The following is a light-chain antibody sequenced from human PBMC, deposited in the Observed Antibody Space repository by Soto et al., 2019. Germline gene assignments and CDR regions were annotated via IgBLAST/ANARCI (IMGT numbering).Light chain of an antibody. CDR3: AAWDDSLNGVV. V-gene: IGLV1-44*01. CDR1: SSNIGSNT. J-gene: IGLJ2*01. Sequence: QSVLTQPPSASGTPGQRVTISCSGSSSNIGSNTVNWYQQLPGTAPKLLIYSNNQRPSGVPDRFSGSKSGTSASLAISGLQSEDEADSYCAAWDDSLNGVVFGGGTKL. CDR2: SNN.